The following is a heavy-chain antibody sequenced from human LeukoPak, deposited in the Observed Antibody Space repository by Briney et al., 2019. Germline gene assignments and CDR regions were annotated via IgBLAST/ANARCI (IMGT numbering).Heavy chain of an antibody. CDR2: ISGSGGST. CDR3: KRGVYSCSICY. Sequence: GGSLRLSCTASGFTFPKYHMRWLRQASGKGLEWVSSISGSGGSTYYAASVRGRFTISRDNSKNTLSLQTISLRGEQTALYSCKRGVYSCSICYCGHGTLVTVSS. CDR1: GFTFPKYH. V-gene: IGHV3-23*01. D-gene: IGHD4-11*01. J-gene: IGHJ4*01.